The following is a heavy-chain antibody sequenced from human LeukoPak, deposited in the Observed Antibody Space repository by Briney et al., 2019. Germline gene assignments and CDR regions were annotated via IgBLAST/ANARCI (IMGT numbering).Heavy chain of an antibody. D-gene: IGHD3-22*01. CDR3: AANLYDSSGYYYGPPGY. Sequence: ASVTVSCKASGYTFTSYYMHWVRQAPGKGLEWMGGFDPEDGETIYAQKFQGRVTMTEDTSTDTAYMELSSLRSEDTAVYYCAANLYDSSGYYYGPPGYWGQGTLVTVSS. V-gene: IGHV1-24*01. J-gene: IGHJ4*02. CDR1: GYTFTSYY. CDR2: FDPEDGET.